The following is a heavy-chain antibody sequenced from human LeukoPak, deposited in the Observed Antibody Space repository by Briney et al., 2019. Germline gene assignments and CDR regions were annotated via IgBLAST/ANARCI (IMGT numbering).Heavy chain of an antibody. CDR1: GYTFTAYY. Sequence: GASVKVSCKASGYTFTAYYIHWVRQAPGQGLEWMGIINPSGGTTTYAQKFQGRVTMTRDTSTSTVYMELSSLRSEDTAMYYCARPMIAAAATGAFDIWGQGTMVTVSS. D-gene: IGHD6-13*01. V-gene: IGHV1-46*01. CDR2: INPSGGTT. CDR3: ARPMIAAAATGAFDI. J-gene: IGHJ3*02.